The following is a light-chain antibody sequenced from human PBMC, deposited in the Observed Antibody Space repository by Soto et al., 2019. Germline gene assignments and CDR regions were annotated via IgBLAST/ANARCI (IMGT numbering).Light chain of an antibody. Sequence: QSVLTQPASVSGSPGQSITIACTGTNSDVGGYNSVSWYQLHPGKAPRLVIYDVSIRPPAVSDRFSGSTSGNTASLTISGLQAEDEAEYYCSSYTATRTVVFGGGTKLTVL. CDR3: SSYTATRTVV. CDR2: DVS. CDR1: NSDVGGYNS. V-gene: IGLV2-14*03. J-gene: IGLJ3*02.